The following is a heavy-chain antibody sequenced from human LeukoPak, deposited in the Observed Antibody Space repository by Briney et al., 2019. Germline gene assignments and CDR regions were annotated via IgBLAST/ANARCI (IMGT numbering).Heavy chain of an antibody. D-gene: IGHD3-3*01. CDR3: ARLGVTRPGY. CDR1: GFIFSSYE. CDR2: ISSSGSTV. V-gene: IGHV3-48*03. Sequence: PGGSLRLSCAVSGFIFSSYEMNWVRQGPGKGLEWFSYISSSGSTVYYADSVKGRFTISRDNAKNSLFLQMNSLRAEDTAVYYCARLGVTRPGYWGQGTLVTVSS. J-gene: IGHJ4*02.